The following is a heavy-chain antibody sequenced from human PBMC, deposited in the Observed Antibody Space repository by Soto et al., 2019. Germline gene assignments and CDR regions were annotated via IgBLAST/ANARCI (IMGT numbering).Heavy chain of an antibody. CDR2: IYHSGST. J-gene: IGHJ6*02. Sequence: QVQLQESGPGLVKPSGTLSLTCAVSGGSISSSNWWSWVRQPPGKGLEWIGEIYHSGSTNYNPSLKSRVTISVDKSKNQFSLKLSSVTAADTAVYYCARGQYYDFWSGYYTDYYYYGMDVWCQGTTVTVSS. D-gene: IGHD3-3*01. CDR1: GGSISSSNW. V-gene: IGHV4-4*02. CDR3: ARGQYYDFWSGYYTDYYYYGMDV.